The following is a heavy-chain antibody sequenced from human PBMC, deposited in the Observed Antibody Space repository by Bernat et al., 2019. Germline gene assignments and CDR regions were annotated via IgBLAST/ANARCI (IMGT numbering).Heavy chain of an antibody. CDR3: ERGSSTWGSYRYTDYFDY. V-gene: IGHV4-34*01. Sequence: QVQLQQWGAGLLKPSETLSLTCAVYGGSFSGYYWSWIRQPPGKGLEWIGEINHSGSTNYNPSLKSRVTISVDTSKNQFSLKLSSVTAADTAVYYCERGSSTWGSYRYTDYFDYWGQGTLVTVSS. J-gene: IGHJ4*02. CDR2: INHSGST. CDR1: GGSFSGYY. D-gene: IGHD3-16*02.